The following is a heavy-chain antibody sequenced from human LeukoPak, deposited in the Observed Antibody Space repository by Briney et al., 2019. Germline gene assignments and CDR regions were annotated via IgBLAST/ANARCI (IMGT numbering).Heavy chain of an antibody. Sequence: SETLSLTCTVSGGSISSSSYYWSWIRQPAGKGLEWIGRIYTSGGTNYHPSLKSRVTISVDTSKNQFPLKLSSVTAADTAVYYCARGSRGSGSPREYYYYCMDVWGKGTTVTISS. CDR2: IYTSGGT. CDR3: ARGSRGSGSPREYYYYCMDV. J-gene: IGHJ6*03. V-gene: IGHV4-61*02. D-gene: IGHD3-10*01. CDR1: GGSISSSSYY.